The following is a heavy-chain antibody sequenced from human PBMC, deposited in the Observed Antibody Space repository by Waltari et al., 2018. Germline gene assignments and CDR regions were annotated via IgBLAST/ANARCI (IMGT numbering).Heavy chain of an antibody. V-gene: IGHV1-69*04. CDR3: AIELGDDAFDI. Sequence: QVQLVQSGAEVKKPGSSVKVSCKASGGTFSSYATSWVRKAPGQGLEWMGRIIPILGIANYAQKFQGRVTITADESTSTAYMELSSLRSEDTAVYYCAIELGDDAFDIWGQGTMVTVSS. J-gene: IGHJ3*02. CDR1: GGTFSSYA. CDR2: IIPILGIA. D-gene: IGHD7-27*01.